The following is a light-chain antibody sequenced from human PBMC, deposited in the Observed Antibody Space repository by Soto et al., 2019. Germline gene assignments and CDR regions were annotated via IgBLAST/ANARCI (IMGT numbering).Light chain of an antibody. CDR1: QGVSSNY. V-gene: IGKV3-20*01. CDR2: GAS. Sequence: EIVLTQSPGPLSLSPGERATLSGRASQGVSSNYLAWYQQKPGQAPRLLIYGASSRATGIPDRFSGSGSGTDFTLTIRRLEPEDFAVYYCQQYGSSYPWTFGQGTKVDIK. CDR3: QQYGSSYPWT. J-gene: IGKJ1*01.